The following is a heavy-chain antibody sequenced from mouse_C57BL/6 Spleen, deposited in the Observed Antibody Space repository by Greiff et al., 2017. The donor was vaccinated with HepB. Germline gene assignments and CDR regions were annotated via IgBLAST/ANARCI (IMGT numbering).Heavy chain of an antibody. Sequence: EVHLVESGGGLVKPGGSLKLSCAASGFTFSSYAMSWVRQTPEKRLEWVATISDGGSYTYYPDNVKGRFTISRDNAKNNLYLQMSHLKSEDTAMYYCARAPITTVVAPFAYWGQGTLVTVSA. CDR3: ARAPITTVVAPFAY. V-gene: IGHV5-4*01. CDR1: GFTFSSYA. CDR2: ISDGGSYT. D-gene: IGHD1-1*01. J-gene: IGHJ3*01.